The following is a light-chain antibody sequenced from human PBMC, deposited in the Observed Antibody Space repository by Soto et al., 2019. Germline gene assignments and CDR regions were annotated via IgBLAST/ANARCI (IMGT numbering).Light chain of an antibody. CDR1: SSDVGSYNL. CDR2: EVS. Sequence: QSALTQPASVSGSPGQSITISCTGTSSDVGSYNLVSWYQQHPGKAPKLMIYEVSKRPSGFSTRFSGSKSGNTASLTISGLQAEDEADYYCCSYAGSSTLVFGGGTKVTVL. V-gene: IGLV2-23*02. J-gene: IGLJ2*01. CDR3: CSYAGSSTLV.